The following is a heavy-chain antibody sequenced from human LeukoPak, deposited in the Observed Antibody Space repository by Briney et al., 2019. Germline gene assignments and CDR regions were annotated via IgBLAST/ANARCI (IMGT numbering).Heavy chain of an antibody. CDR2: INHSGST. CDR3: ARGPNDTETGY. J-gene: IGHJ4*02. CDR1: GGSISSGDYY. V-gene: IGHV4-30-4*01. Sequence: KTSQTLSLTCTVSGGSISSGDYYWSWIRQPPGKGLEWIGEINHSGSTNYNPSLKSRVTISVDTSKNQFSLKLSSVTAADTAVYYCARGPNDTETGYWGQGTLVTVSS. D-gene: IGHD1-1*01.